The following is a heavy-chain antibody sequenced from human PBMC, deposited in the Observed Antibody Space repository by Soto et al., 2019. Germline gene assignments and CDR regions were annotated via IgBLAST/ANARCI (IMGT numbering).Heavy chain of an antibody. CDR1: GFTFSNYV. V-gene: IGHV3-30-3*01. D-gene: IGHD1-1*01. Sequence: QVQLVESGGGVVQPGRSLRVSCVASGFTFSNYVMHWVRQAPGKGLEWVAGISIDGNSEHYADSVKGRFTISRENSKNTVYLQMNSQRVEDTAVYYCATEDSGSVRAETFFQWGQGTLVTVSS. CDR2: ISIDGNSE. J-gene: IGHJ1*01. CDR3: ATEDSGSVRAETFFQ.